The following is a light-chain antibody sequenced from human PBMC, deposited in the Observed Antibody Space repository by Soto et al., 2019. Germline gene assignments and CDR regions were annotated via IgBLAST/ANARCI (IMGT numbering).Light chain of an antibody. CDR3: CSFVDGFTYV. Sequence: QSALTQPASVSGSPGQSITISCTGTSSDVGSYSLVSWYQQHPGKAPKLMICEDTQRPSGISNRFSGSKSGNTASLTISGLQAEGEADYYCCSFVDGFTYVFGTGTKLTVL. J-gene: IGLJ1*01. CDR1: SSDVGSYSL. CDR2: EDT. V-gene: IGLV2-23*01.